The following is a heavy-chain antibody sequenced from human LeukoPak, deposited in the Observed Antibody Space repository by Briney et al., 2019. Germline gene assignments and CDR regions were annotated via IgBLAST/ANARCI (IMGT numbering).Heavy chain of an antibody. J-gene: IGHJ6*03. CDR3: ARLPGRYGSGRRWYMDV. D-gene: IGHD3-10*01. CDR2: IYYSGST. V-gene: IGHV4-59*01. Sequence: SETLSLTCTVSGGSISSYYWSWIRQPPGKGLEWIGYIYYSGSTNYNPSLKSRVTISVDTSKNQFSLKLSSVTAADTAVYYCARLPGRYGSGRRWYMDVWGKGTTVTISS. CDR1: GGSISSYY.